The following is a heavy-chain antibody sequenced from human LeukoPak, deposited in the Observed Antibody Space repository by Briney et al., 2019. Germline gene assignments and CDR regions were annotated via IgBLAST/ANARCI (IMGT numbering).Heavy chain of an antibody. V-gene: IGHV3-23*01. D-gene: IGHD3-3*01. Sequence: GGSLRLSCAASGFTFSSYAMSWVRQAPGKGLEWVSAISGSGGNTYYADSVKGRFTISRDNSKNTLYLQMNSLRAEDTAVYYCAKDPTRFLEWFLRGEMDETYVDYWGQGTLVTVSS. CDR2: ISGSGGNT. J-gene: IGHJ4*02. CDR1: GFTFSSYA. CDR3: AKDPTRFLEWFLRGEMDETYVDY.